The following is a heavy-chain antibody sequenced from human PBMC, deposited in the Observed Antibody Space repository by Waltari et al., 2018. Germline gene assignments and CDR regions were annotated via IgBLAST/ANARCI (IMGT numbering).Heavy chain of an antibody. CDR2: ISDDESHK. V-gene: IGHV3-30*03. CDR3: ARDRNYGMDV. Sequence: QVKLVESGGGVVQPGGSLRLSCAGSGLTFSDHGMHWVRQAPGKGLEWVAVISDDESHKYYADSVKGRFTISRDNAKNSLYLQMNSLRAEDTALYFCARDRNYGMDVWGQGTTVTVSS. J-gene: IGHJ6*02. CDR1: GLTFSDHG.